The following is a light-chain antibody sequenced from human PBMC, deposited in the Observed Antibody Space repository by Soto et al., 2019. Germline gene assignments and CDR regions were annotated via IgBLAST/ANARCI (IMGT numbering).Light chain of an antibody. Sequence: SYELTQPPSVSVSPGQTASITCSGDKLGDKYACWYQQKPGQSPVLVIYQVSKRPSGIPERFSGSNSGNTATLTISGTQAMDEADYYCQAWDSSTFYVFGTGTKLTVL. CDR2: QVS. V-gene: IGLV3-1*01. CDR3: QAWDSSTFYV. J-gene: IGLJ1*01. CDR1: KLGDKY.